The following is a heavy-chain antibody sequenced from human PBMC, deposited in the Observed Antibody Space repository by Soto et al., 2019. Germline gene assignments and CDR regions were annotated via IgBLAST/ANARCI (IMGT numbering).Heavy chain of an antibody. J-gene: IGHJ4*02. V-gene: IGHV1-8*01. CDR2: MNPNSGNT. CDR1: GYTFTSYD. Sequence: GASVKVSCKASGYTFTSYDINWVRQATGQGLEWMGWMNPNSGNTIYAQKFQGRVTMTEDTSTDTAYMELSSLRSEDTAVYYCATSPMDFWSVTDYWGQGTLVTVSS. D-gene: IGHD3-3*01. CDR3: ATSPMDFWSVTDY.